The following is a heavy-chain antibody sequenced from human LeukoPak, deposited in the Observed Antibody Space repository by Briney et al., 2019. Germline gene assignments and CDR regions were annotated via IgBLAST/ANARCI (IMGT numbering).Heavy chain of an antibody. V-gene: IGHV4-59*01. CDR2: IYYSGST. J-gene: IGHJ4*02. D-gene: IGHD2-15*01. CDR3: ARESCRGGSCYSFDY. CDR1: GGSISSCY. Sequence: KPSGTLSLTCTVSGGSISSCYWNWIRQPPGKGLEWIGYIYYSGSTNYNPSLKSRVTISVDTSKKQFSLKLSSVTAADTAVYYCARESCRGGSCYSFDYWGQGTLVTVSS.